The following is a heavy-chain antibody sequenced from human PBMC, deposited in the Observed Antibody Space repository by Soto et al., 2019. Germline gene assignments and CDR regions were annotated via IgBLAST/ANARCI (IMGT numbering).Heavy chain of an antibody. CDR2: ISYDGSNK. D-gene: IGHD2-2*01. J-gene: IGHJ6*02. CDR1: GFTFSSYG. V-gene: IGHV3-30*18. Sequence: GGSLRLSXAASGFTFSSYGMHWVRQAPGKGLEWVAVISYDGSNKYYADSVKGRFTISRDNSKNTLYLQMNSLRAEDTAVYYCAKLVVPAAMSYYYYGMDVWGQGTTVTVSS. CDR3: AKLVVPAAMSYYYYGMDV.